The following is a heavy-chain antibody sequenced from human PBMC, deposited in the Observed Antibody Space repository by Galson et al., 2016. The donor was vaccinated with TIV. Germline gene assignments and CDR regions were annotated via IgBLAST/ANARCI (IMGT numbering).Heavy chain of an antibody. CDR3: TRVLGPLRDY. V-gene: IGHV1-46*01. CDR2: IDPSSGGT. CDR1: GYIFTNYY. Sequence: SVKVSCKASGYIFTNYYFHWVRQAPGQGLEWMGVIDPSSGGTTYAQKFQARLIMMRYTSTTKVYMDLSSLKSGDTAVYYCTRVLGPLRDYWGQGTLVTVSS. J-gene: IGHJ4*02. D-gene: IGHD1-26*01.